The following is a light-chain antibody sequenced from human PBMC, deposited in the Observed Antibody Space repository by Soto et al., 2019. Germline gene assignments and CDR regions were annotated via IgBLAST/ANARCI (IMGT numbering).Light chain of an antibody. CDR1: SSDGGDYND. CDR3: CSYTTSNAV. CDR2: EVT. Sequence: QSALTQPASVSGSPGQSITISCTGTSSDGGDYNDVSWYQQHPGKAPKLMIYEVTYRPSGVSDRFSGSKSGNTASLTISGLQAEDDADYCRCSYTTSNAVFGAGTKLTVL. V-gene: IGLV2-14*01. J-gene: IGLJ1*01.